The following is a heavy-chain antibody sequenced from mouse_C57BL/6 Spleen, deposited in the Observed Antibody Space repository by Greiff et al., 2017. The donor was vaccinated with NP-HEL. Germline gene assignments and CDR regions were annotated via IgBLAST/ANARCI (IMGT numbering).Heavy chain of an antibody. D-gene: IGHD1-1*01. CDR3: ARFYYYGLDY. V-gene: IGHV7-3*01. J-gene: IGHJ2*01. CDR1: GFTFTDYY. CDR2: IRNKANGYTT. Sequence: DVMLVESGGGLVQPGGSLSLSCAASGFTFTDYYMSWVRQPPGKALEWLGFIRNKANGYTTEYSASVKGRFTISRDNSQSILYLQMNALRAEDSATYYCARFYYYGLDYWGQGTTLTVSS.